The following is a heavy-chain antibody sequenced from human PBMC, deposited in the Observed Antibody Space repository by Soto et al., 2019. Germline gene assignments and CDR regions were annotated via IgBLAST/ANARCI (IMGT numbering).Heavy chain of an antibody. CDR1: APPIGTTGFH. J-gene: IGHJ4*02. CDR2: IYEAGTT. CDR3: ARRGLGHTFDY. D-gene: IGHD3-16*01. Sequence: VPAPPIGTTGFHWCWIRQPPGQGLEWIGSIYEAGTTFYNSSLKSRVTMSADTSKNHFSLRLSSVTAADTAVYYCARRGLGHTFDYWGQGTLVTVSS. V-gene: IGHV4-39*01.